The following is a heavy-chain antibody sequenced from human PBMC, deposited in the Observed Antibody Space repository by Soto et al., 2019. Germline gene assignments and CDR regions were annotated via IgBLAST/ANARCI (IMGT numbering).Heavy chain of an antibody. Sequence: DVQLLESGGHLVQPGGSLRLSCAASGFTFSSYAMSWVRQAPGKGLEWVSSVSAGGNMTYYSDSVKGWFTISRVNSNNALFLQMNRRRIEDTALYYCARGDRGGLVFPASHYYTGLDVWGQGTTVSVS. D-gene: IGHD6-19*01. CDR2: VSAGGNMT. CDR3: ARGDRGGLVFPASHYYTGLDV. J-gene: IGHJ6*02. CDR1: GFTFSSYA. V-gene: IGHV3-23*01.